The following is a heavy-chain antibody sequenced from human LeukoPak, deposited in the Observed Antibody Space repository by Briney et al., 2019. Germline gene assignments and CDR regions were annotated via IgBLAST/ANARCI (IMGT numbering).Heavy chain of an antibody. J-gene: IGHJ4*02. Sequence: GGSLRLSCAASGFTFSTYWMSWVRQAPGKGLEWVANIKQDGGEKNYVDSVKGRFTISRDNAKNSLYLQMNSLRAEDTALYYCARDNPFGGYWGQGTLVTVSS. CDR1: GFTFSTYW. V-gene: IGHV3-7*03. D-gene: IGHD3-16*01. CDR3: ARDNPFGGY. CDR2: IKQDGGEK.